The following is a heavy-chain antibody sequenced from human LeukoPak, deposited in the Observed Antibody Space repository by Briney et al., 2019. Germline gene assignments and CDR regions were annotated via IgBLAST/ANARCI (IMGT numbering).Heavy chain of an antibody. V-gene: IGHV4-34*01. Sequence: SETLSLTCAVYGGSFSGYYWSWIRQPPGKGLEWIGEINHSGSTNYNPSLKSRVTISVDTSKNQFSLKLSSVTAADTAVYYCARDTYYGSGSYVVDPWGQGTLVTVSS. J-gene: IGHJ5*02. D-gene: IGHD3-10*01. CDR3: ARDTYYGSGSYVVDP. CDR1: GGSFSGYY. CDR2: INHSGST.